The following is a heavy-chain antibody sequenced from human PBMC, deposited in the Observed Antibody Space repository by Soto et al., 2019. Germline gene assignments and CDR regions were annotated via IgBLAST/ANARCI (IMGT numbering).Heavy chain of an antibody. Sequence: PSETLSLTCAVSGGSISSSNWWSWVRQPPGKGLEWIGEIYHSGSTNYNPSLKSRVTISVDKSKNQFSLKLSSVTAADTAVYYCARYYDSSGFLVDFDYWGQGTLVTVSS. V-gene: IGHV4-4*02. CDR1: GGSISSSNW. J-gene: IGHJ4*02. CDR3: ARYYDSSGFLVDFDY. D-gene: IGHD3-22*01. CDR2: IYHSGST.